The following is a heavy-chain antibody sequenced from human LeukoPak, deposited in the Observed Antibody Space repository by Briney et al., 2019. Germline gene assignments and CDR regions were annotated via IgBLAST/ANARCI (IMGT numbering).Heavy chain of an antibody. CDR2: IIPIFGTA. J-gene: IGHJ6*03. CDR1: GGTFSSYA. Sequence: GASVEVSCKASGGTFSSYAISWVRQAPGQGLEWMGRIIPIFGTANYAQKFQGRVTITTDESTSTAYMELSSLRSEDTAVYYCARAPRGYCSGGSCYESYYYYYMDVWGKGTTVTVSS. V-gene: IGHV1-69*05. D-gene: IGHD2-15*01. CDR3: ARAPRGYCSGGSCYESYYYYYMDV.